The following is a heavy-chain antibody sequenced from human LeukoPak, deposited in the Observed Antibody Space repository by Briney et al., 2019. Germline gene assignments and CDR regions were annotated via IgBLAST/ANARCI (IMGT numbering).Heavy chain of an antibody. CDR1: GFTFNGYE. Sequence: PGGSLRLSCAASGFTFNGYEMNWVRQAPGKGLEWVSYISSSGTILYYADFVKGRFTISRDNAKNSLYLQMNSLRAEDTAVYYCARDRIVGGRPSLDYWGLGTLVTVSS. CDR3: ARDRIVGGRPSLDY. CDR2: ISSSGTIL. J-gene: IGHJ4*02. D-gene: IGHD1-26*01. V-gene: IGHV3-48*03.